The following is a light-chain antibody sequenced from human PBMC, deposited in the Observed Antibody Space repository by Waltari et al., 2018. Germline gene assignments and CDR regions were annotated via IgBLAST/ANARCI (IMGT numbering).Light chain of an antibody. Sequence: QSALTQPPSASGSPGQSVTISCTGADGDLGTFNYVSWYQQHAGKAPKLLIYEVSKRPSGVSARFSGSKSGHTASLTVSGLQSEEEAHHHCSSYGGRDTLLFGGGTYLTVL. V-gene: IGLV2-8*01. CDR3: SSYGGRDTLL. J-gene: IGLJ3*02. CDR2: EVS. CDR1: DGDLGTFNY.